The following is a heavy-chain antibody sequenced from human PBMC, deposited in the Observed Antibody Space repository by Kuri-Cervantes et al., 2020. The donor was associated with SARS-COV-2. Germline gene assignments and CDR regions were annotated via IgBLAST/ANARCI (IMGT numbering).Heavy chain of an antibody. Sequence: ASVKVSCKASGYTFTSYAMHWVRQAPGQRLEWMGWSNAGNGNTKYSQEFQGRVTITRDTSASTAYMELSSLRSEDTAVYYCARKYSSGWYYFDYWGQGTLVTVSS. CDR2: SNAGNGNT. CDR3: ARKYSSGWYYFDY. CDR1: GYTFTSYA. D-gene: IGHD6-19*01. V-gene: IGHV1-3*01. J-gene: IGHJ4*02.